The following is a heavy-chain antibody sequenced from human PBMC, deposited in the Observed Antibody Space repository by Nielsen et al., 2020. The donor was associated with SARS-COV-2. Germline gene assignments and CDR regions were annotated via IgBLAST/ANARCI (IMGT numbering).Heavy chain of an antibody. CDR1: GGSISSSSYY. V-gene: IGHV4-39*01. J-gene: IGHJ5*02. Sequence: SETLSLTCTVSGGSISSSSYYWGWIRQPPGKGLEWIGSIYYSGSTYYNPSLKSRVTISVDTSKNQFSLKLSSVTAADTAVYYCARGIVVVVAASDWFDPWGQRTLVTVSS. CDR2: IYYSGST. D-gene: IGHD2-15*01. CDR3: ARGIVVVVAASDWFDP.